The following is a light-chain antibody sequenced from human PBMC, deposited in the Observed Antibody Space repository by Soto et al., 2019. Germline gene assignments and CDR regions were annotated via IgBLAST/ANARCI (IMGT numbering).Light chain of an antibody. CDR1: QSVSSY. J-gene: IGKJ5*01. Sequence: PCTLSLSPGERATLSCRASQSVSSYLAWYQQKPGQAPRLLIYDASNRATGIPARFSGSGSGTDFTLTISSLEPEDFAVYYCQQRSNWLPITFGQGTRLEIK. CDR2: DAS. V-gene: IGKV3-11*01. CDR3: QQRSNWLPIT.